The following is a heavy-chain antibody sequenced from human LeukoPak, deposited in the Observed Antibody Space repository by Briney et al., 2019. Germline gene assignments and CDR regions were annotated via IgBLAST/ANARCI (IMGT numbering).Heavy chain of an antibody. D-gene: IGHD2-21*02. CDR1: GYTFSSYY. J-gene: IGHJ4*02. Sequence: ASVKVSCKASGYTFSSYYMHWVRQAPGQGLEWMGIINPSGGSTSYAQKFQGRVTMTRETSTRTVYMELSSLRSEDTAVYYCAREGTAGFDYWGQGTLVTVSS. V-gene: IGHV1-46*01. CDR2: INPSGGST. CDR3: AREGTAGFDY.